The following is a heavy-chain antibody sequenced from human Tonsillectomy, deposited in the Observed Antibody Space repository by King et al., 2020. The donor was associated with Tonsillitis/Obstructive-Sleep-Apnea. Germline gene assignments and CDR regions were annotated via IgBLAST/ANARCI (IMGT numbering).Heavy chain of an antibody. Sequence: VQLQESGPGLVKPSQTLSLTCTVSGGSISSGGYYWSWIRQHPGMGLEWIGYISYSGSTYYNPSLKSRVTISVDTSKNQLSLKLSSVTAADTAVYYCARDYENGKWGIDYWGQGTLVTVSS. CDR2: ISYSGST. D-gene: IGHD1-26*01. CDR1: GGSISSGGYY. J-gene: IGHJ4*02. V-gene: IGHV4-31*03. CDR3: ARDYENGKWGIDY.